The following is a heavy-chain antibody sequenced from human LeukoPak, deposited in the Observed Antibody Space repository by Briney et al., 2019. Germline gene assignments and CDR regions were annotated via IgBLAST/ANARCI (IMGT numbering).Heavy chain of an antibody. CDR3: AGSYYYGSGSPLDY. Sequence: PGGSLRLSCAASGFTFSSYGMHWVRQAPGKGLEWVAVIWYDGSNKYYADSVKGRFTISRDNSKNTLYLQMNSLRAEDTAVYYCAGSYYYGSGSPLDYWGQGTLVTVSS. CDR2: IWYDGSNK. V-gene: IGHV3-33*01. D-gene: IGHD3-10*01. CDR1: GFTFSSYG. J-gene: IGHJ4*02.